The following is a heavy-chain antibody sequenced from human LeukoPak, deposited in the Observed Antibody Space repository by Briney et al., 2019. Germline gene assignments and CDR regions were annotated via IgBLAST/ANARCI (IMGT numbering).Heavy chain of an antibody. V-gene: IGHV4-61*02. CDR2: IYTSGST. CDR1: GGSISSGSYY. Sequence: PSQTLSLTCTVSGGSISSGSYYWSWIRQPAGKGLEWIGRIYTSGSTNYNPSLKSRVTISVDTSKNQFSLKLSSVTAADTAVYYCARSSSWYGWFDPWGQGTLVTVSS. CDR3: ARSSSWYGWFDP. D-gene: IGHD6-13*01. J-gene: IGHJ5*02.